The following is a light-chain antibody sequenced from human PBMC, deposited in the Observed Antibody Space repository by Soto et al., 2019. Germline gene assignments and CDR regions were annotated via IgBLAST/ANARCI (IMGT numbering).Light chain of an antibody. V-gene: IGLV1-44*01. Sequence: QSVLTQPPSASGTPGQRVTISCSGSSSNIGSNTVNWYQQLPGTAPKLLIYSNNQRPSGVPDRFSGSKSGTSASLAISGLQSEDEADYYCAAWDDSLNGWVFGVGTQVTVL. CDR2: SNN. J-gene: IGLJ3*02. CDR1: SSNIGSNT. CDR3: AAWDDSLNGWV.